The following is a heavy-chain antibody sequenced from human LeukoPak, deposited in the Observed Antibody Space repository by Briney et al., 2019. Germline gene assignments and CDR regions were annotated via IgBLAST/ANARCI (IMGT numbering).Heavy chain of an antibody. J-gene: IGHJ4*02. Sequence: GRSLRLSCAASGFTFSSYAMHWVRQAPGKGLEWVAVISYDGSNKYYADSVKGRFTISRDNSKNTLYLQMNSLRAEDTAVYYCAKVGLTYYYDSSGYTDSPAKYYFDYWGQGTLVTVSP. D-gene: IGHD3-22*01. CDR1: GFTFSSYA. V-gene: IGHV3-30*04. CDR3: AKVGLTYYYDSSGYTDSPAKYYFDY. CDR2: ISYDGSNK.